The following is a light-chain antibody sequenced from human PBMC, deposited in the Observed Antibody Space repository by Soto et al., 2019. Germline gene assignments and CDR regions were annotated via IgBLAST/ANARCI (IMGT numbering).Light chain of an antibody. CDR3: SSYASASTAV. CDR1: SSDVGAYNY. V-gene: IGLV2-14*01. CDR2: EVN. J-gene: IGLJ1*01. Sequence: QSVLTQPASVSGSPGQSITISCTGTSSDVGAYNYVSWYQQHPGKAPKLMIYEVNSRPSGVSNRFSGAKSGITASLTIAGVQAEDEADYYCSSYASASTAVFCSGTKLTVL.